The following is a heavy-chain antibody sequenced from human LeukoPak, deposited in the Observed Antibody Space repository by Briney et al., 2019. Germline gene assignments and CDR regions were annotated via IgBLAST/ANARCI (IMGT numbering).Heavy chain of an antibody. CDR1: GFTFSRYA. V-gene: IGHV3-23*01. J-gene: IGHJ6*02. CDR2: ISRSGGST. D-gene: IGHD3-22*01. CDR3: AKPYYYDSTGYEYYYYGMDV. Sequence: GGSLRLSCAGSGFTFSRYAMSWVRRAPGKGLEWVSAISRSGGSTYYADSVKGRSTISRDNSKNTLYLQMSSLRAEDTAIYYCAKPYYYDSTGYEYYYYGMDVWGQGTTVTVSS.